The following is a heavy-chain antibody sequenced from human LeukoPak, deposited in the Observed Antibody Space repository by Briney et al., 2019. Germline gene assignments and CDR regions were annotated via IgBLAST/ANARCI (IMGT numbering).Heavy chain of an antibody. D-gene: IGHD2-15*01. V-gene: IGHV3-30*18. Sequence: PGGSLRLSCAASGLTFSGYDMHWVRQAPGKGPEWVAVMSYGGQNERYADSVKGRFTVSRDNPKNTVYLEMNSLRAEDTAVYYCAKNLYCGGGSCYPSALGMDVWGQGTTVTVSS. CDR1: GLTFSGYD. J-gene: IGHJ6*02. CDR3: AKNLYCGGGSCYPSALGMDV. CDR2: MSYGGQNE.